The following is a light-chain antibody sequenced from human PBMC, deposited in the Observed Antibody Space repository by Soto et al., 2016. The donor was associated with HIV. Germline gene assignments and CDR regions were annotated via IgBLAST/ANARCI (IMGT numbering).Light chain of an antibody. V-gene: IGKV1-9*01. CDR2: AAS. J-gene: IGKJ3*01. CDR3: QQLNSYPRGFT. CDR1: QSISSY. Sequence: DIQLTQSPSFLSASVGDRVTITCRASQSISSYLAWYQQKPGKAPKLLIYAASTLQSGVPSRFSGSGSGTEFTLTISSLQPEDFATYYCQQLNSYPRGFTFGPWDQSGYQT.